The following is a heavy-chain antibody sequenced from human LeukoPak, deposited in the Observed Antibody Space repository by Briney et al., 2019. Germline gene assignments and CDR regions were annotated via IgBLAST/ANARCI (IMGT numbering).Heavy chain of an antibody. Sequence: ASVKVSCKASGYTFTSYDINWVRQATGQGLEWMGWMNPNSGNTGYAQKFQGRVTMTRNTSISTAYMELSSLRSEDTAVYYCAVSYSSSRGAFDIWGQGTMVTVSS. CDR1: GYTFTSYD. J-gene: IGHJ3*02. V-gene: IGHV1-8*01. CDR3: AVSYSSSRGAFDI. CDR2: MNPNSGNT. D-gene: IGHD6-13*01.